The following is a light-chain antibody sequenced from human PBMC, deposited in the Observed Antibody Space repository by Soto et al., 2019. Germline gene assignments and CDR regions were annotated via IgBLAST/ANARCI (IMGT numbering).Light chain of an antibody. Sequence: EIVLTQSPATLSLYPGERATLSCRASQSVSSYLAWYQQKPGQAPRLLIYDASNRATGIPARFSGSGSGTDFTLTISSLEPEDFAVYYCQQRSNWPPRGTFGGGTKVEIK. CDR2: DAS. CDR3: QQRSNWPPRGT. CDR1: QSVSSY. V-gene: IGKV3-11*01. J-gene: IGKJ4*01.